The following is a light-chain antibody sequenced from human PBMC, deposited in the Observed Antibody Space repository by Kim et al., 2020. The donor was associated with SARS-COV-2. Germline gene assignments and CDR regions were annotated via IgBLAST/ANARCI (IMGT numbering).Light chain of an antibody. J-gene: IGKJ5*01. Sequence: GSVGDRVTSTCRASQDIGNDLGWYQQSPGRAPKRLIYGASSLQSGVPSRFSGSGSGTEFTLTISSLQPEDFATYFCLQHNSYPITFGQGTRLEIK. CDR3: LQHNSYPIT. CDR1: QDIGND. CDR2: GAS. V-gene: IGKV1-17*01.